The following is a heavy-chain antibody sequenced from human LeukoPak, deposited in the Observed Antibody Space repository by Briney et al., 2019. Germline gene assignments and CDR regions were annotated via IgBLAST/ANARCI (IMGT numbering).Heavy chain of an antibody. V-gene: IGHV4-59*01. CDR2: IYYRGNT. Sequence: PSETLSLTCFVSGSSISSYYWSWIRQPPGKGLEWIGYIYYRGNTNYNPSLKSRVTISLDTSKNLFSLRLSSVTAADTAVYHCARGIYDRSGFSYYYYHMDVWGKGTTVTVSS. J-gene: IGHJ6*03. CDR3: ARGIYDRSGFSYYYYHMDV. CDR1: GSSISSYY. D-gene: IGHD3-22*01.